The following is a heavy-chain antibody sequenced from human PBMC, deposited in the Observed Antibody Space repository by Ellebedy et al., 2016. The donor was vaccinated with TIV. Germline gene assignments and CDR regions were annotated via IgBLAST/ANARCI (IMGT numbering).Heavy chain of an antibody. CDR2: TYYSGST. CDR3: ATYSTTWYGAFDI. V-gene: IGHV4-59*01. D-gene: IGHD2/OR15-2a*01. CDR1: GGSMSSYY. Sequence: SETLSLTCTVSGGSMSSYYWSWIRQAPGKGLEWIGYTYYSGSTNYNPSLQSRVTILRDTSKNQFSLELTSVTAADTAIYYCATYSTTWYGAFDIWGRGTMVTVSS. J-gene: IGHJ3*02.